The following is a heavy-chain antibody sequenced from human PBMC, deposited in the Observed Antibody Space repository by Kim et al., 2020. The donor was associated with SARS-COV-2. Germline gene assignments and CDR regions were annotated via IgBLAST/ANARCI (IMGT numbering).Heavy chain of an antibody. Sequence: EYAASVKGRFTISRDDSKSIAYLQMNSLKTEDTAVYYCTRDASSWYWFDPWGQGTLVTVSS. J-gene: IGHJ5*02. CDR3: TRDASSWYWFDP. D-gene: IGHD6-13*01. V-gene: IGHV3-49*02.